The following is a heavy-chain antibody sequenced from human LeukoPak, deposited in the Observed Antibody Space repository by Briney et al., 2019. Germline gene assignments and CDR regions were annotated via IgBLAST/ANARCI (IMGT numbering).Heavy chain of an antibody. Sequence: GGSLRLSCAASGFTFSSYWMSWVRQAPGKGLEWVANIKQDGSETYYVDSVKGRFTISRDNAKNSLYLQMNSLRAEDTAVYYCARAQAYYYYYGMDVWGQGTTVTVSS. CDR1: GFTFSSYW. CDR3: ARAQAYYYYYGMDV. V-gene: IGHV3-7*01. CDR2: IKQDGSET. J-gene: IGHJ6*02.